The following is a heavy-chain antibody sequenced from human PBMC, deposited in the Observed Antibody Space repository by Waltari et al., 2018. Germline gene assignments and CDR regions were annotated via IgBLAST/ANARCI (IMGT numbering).Heavy chain of an antibody. J-gene: IGHJ4*02. CDR3: ASALSGQKAFDY. CDR2: IYSGGNT. D-gene: IGHD1-26*01. Sequence: EVQLVESGGGLIQPGGSLRLSCAASEFIVSSNYMSWVRQTPGKRLEWVSAIYSGGNTYSADSGKGRFTISRDNSKNTLYLQMNSLRAEGTAVYYWASALSGQKAFDYWGQGTLVTVSS. CDR1: EFIVSSNY. V-gene: IGHV3-53*01.